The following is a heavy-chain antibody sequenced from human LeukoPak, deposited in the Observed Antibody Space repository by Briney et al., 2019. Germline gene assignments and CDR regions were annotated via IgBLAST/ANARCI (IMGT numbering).Heavy chain of an antibody. J-gene: IGHJ4*02. Sequence: GGSLRLSCAASGFTFSSYAMSWVRQAPGKGLEWVSAISGSDGSTYYSDSVKGRFAISRDNSKNTLYLQMNSLRAEDTAVYYCAKDLATVVTRPDYWGQGTLVTVSS. CDR1: GFTFSSYA. D-gene: IGHD4-23*01. CDR2: ISGSDGST. V-gene: IGHV3-23*01. CDR3: AKDLATVVTRPDY.